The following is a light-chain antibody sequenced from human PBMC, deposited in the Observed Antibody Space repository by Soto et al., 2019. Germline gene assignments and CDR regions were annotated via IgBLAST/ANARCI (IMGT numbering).Light chain of an antibody. Sequence: QSVLTQPASVSGSPGQSITISCTGTSSDVGTYNYVSWYQQYPGKAPKLMIYEVSNRPSGVSYRFSGSKSGNTASLTVSGLQAEDEADYYCSSYAGGNNWVFGGGTKVTVL. CDR2: EVS. CDR3: SSYAGGNNWV. J-gene: IGLJ3*02. V-gene: IGLV2-14*01. CDR1: SSDVGTYNY.